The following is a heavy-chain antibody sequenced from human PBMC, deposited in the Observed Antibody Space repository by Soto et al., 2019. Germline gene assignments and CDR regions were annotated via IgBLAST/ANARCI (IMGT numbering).Heavy chain of an antibody. D-gene: IGHD3-3*01. CDR1: GFTFSSYA. Sequence: QVQLVESGGGVVQPGRSLRLSCAASGFTFSSYAMHWVRQAPGKGLEWVAVISYDGSNKYYADSVKGRFTISRDNSKNXLYLQMNSLRAEDTAVYYCARLDYDFWSGQEGMDVWGQGTTVTVSS. CDR3: ARLDYDFWSGQEGMDV. V-gene: IGHV3-30-3*01. J-gene: IGHJ6*02. CDR2: ISYDGSNK.